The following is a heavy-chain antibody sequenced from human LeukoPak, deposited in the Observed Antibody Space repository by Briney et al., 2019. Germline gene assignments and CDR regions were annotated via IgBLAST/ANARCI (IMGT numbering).Heavy chain of an antibody. CDR2: ISGSGGRT. Sequence: GGSLRLSCVDSGFTFSSYALSWVRQAPGKGLEWVSGISGSGGRTDYADSVKGRFTISRDNSKNTLYLQMNSLRAEDTAVYYCAEDLDSSGWYEFPPVGYWGQGTLVTVSS. CDR1: GFTFSSYA. CDR3: AEDLDSSGWYEFPPVGY. V-gene: IGHV3-23*01. J-gene: IGHJ4*02. D-gene: IGHD6-19*01.